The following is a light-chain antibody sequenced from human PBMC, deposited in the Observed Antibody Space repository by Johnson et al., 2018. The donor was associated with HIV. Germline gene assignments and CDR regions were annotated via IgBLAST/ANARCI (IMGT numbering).Light chain of an antibody. J-gene: IGLJ1*01. CDR1: SSNIGNNY. CDR3: GTWDDSLSALYV. V-gene: IGLV1-51*01. Sequence: QSVLTQPPSVSAAPGQKVTISCSGSSSNIGNNYVSWYQHLPGTAPKLLIYDNDERPSGIPDRFSGSKSGASATLGITGLQTGDEANYYCGTWDDSLSALYVFGTGTKVTVL. CDR2: DND.